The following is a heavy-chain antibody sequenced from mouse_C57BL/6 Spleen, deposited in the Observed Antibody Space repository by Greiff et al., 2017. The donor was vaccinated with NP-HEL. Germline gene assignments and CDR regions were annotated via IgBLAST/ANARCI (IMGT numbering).Heavy chain of an antibody. CDR2: ISDGGSYT. V-gene: IGHV5-4*01. Sequence: EVMLVESGGGLVKPGGSLKLSCAASGFTFSSYAMSWVRQTPEKRLEWVATISDGGSYTYYPDNVKGRFTISIDNAKNNLYLQMSHLKSEDTAMYYCAREELRYWFAYWGQGTLVTVSA. CDR3: AREELRYWFAY. CDR1: GFTFSSYA. J-gene: IGHJ3*01. D-gene: IGHD1-1*01.